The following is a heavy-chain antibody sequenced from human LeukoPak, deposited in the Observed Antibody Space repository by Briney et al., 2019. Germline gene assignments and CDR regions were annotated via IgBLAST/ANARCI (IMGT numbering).Heavy chain of an antibody. D-gene: IGHD2-21*01. CDR2: IRSSGSGT. CDR1: GFTFSSFS. CDR3: ASQIHCGERRLNCGGADYYYGMDV. J-gene: IGHJ6*02. Sequence: PGRPLRLSCAASGFTFSSFSMNWVRQAPGKGLEWVSYIRSSGSGTDYTGSVKGRFTISRDNSKNTLYLQMNSLRAEDTAVYYCASQIHCGERRLNCGGADYYYGMDVWGQGTTVTVSS. V-gene: IGHV3-48*01.